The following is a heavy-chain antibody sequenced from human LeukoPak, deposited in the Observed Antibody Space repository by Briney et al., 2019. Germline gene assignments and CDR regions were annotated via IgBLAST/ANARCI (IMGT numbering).Heavy chain of an antibody. CDR1: GFTFSSYA. V-gene: IGHV3-30*04. CDR2: ISNDGRNK. J-gene: IGHJ4*02. Sequence: GWSLRLSCAASGFTFSSYAMHWVRQAPGKGLEWVALISNDGRNKYHADSVKGRFTISRDNSKNTLYLQMNSLRAEDTAVYFCARDPVSVGLRINSDFWGQGTLVTVSS. D-gene: IGHD3-3*01. CDR3: ARDPVSVGLRINSDF.